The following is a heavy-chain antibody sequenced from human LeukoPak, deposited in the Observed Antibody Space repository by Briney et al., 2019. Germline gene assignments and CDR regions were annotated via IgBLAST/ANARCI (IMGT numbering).Heavy chain of an antibody. CDR2: ISGSGGST. CDR3: AKDRGYCSSTSCYSDGMDV. Sequence: PGGSLRLSCAASGFTFSSYAMSWVRQAPGKGLEWVSAISGSGGSTYYADSVKGRFIISRDNSKNTLYLQMNSLRAEDTAVYYCAKDRGYCSSTSCYSDGMDVWGKGTTVTVSS. D-gene: IGHD2-2*01. CDR1: GFTFSSYA. V-gene: IGHV3-23*01. J-gene: IGHJ6*04.